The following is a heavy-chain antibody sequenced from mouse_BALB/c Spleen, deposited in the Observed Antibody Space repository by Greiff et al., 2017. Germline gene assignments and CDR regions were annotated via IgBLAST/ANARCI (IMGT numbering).Heavy chain of an antibody. CDR2: INSNGGST. Sequence: EVMLVESGRGLVQPGGSLKLSCAASGFTFSSYGMSWVRQTPDKRLELVATINSNGGSTYYPDSVKGRFTISRDNAKNTLYLQMSSLKSEDTAMYYCARGGGYYPLFDYWGQGTTLTVSS. CDR1: GFTFSSYG. J-gene: IGHJ2*01. V-gene: IGHV5-6-3*01. D-gene: IGHD2-3*01. CDR3: ARGGGYYPLFDY.